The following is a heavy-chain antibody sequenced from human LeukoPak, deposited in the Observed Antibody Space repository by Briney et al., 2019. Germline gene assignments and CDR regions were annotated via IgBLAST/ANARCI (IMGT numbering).Heavy chain of an antibody. CDR1: GFTFSSYD. Sequence: GGSLRLSCAASGFTFSSYDMHWVRQATGKGLEWVSAIGTAGDTYYPGSVKGRFTISRENAKNSLYLQMNSLRAGDTAVYYCARGGDYYDSSGPQGMDVWGKGTTVTISS. V-gene: IGHV3-13*01. D-gene: IGHD3-22*01. CDR3: ARGGDYYDSSGPQGMDV. CDR2: IGTAGDT. J-gene: IGHJ6*04.